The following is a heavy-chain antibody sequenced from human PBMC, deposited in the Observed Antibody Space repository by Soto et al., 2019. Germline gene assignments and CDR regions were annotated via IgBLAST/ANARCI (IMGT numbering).Heavy chain of an antibody. Sequence: ASVKVSCKASGYTFTSYDINWVRQAPGQGLEWLGWMDPNSGSTGYAQNFQGRVTMTRNISINTAHMELSSLRSEDTAVYYCARERRFDFWRKGLDVWGQGTTVTVSS. CDR2: MDPNSGST. D-gene: IGHD3-3*01. CDR1: GYTFTSYD. CDR3: ARERRFDFWRKGLDV. J-gene: IGHJ6*02. V-gene: IGHV1-8*01.